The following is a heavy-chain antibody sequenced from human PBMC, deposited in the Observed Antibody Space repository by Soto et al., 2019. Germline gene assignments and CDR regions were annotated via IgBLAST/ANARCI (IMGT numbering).Heavy chain of an antibody. CDR1: GGSISSYY. D-gene: IGHD6-19*01. CDR2: IYYSGST. J-gene: IGHJ4*02. V-gene: IGHV4-59*01. CDR3: ARTAYSSDWSRFDY. Sequence: QVQLQESGPGLVKPSETLSLTCTVSGGSISSYYWSWIRQPPGKGLEWIGYIYYSGSTNYNPSLKSRVTISVDTSKNQFSLKLSSVTAADTAVYYCARTAYSSDWSRFDYWGQGTLVTVSS.